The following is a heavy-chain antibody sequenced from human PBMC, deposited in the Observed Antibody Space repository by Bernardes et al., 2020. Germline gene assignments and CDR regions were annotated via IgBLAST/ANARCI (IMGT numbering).Heavy chain of an antibody. V-gene: IGHV5-10-1*01. Sequence: GASLKISCKASGYIFTSYWITWVRQMPGKGLEWMGTIDPSDSYTNYGPSFQAHVTISADKSISTAYLQWSSLKASDTAMYYCARGVGPDDIPSIEYFQHWGQGTLVTVSS. CDR3: ARGVGPDDIPSIEYFQH. D-gene: IGHD1-1*01. CDR2: IDPSDSYT. J-gene: IGHJ1*01. CDR1: GYIFTSYW.